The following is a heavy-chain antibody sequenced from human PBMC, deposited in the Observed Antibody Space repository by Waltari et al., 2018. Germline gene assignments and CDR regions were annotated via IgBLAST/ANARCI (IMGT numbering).Heavy chain of an antibody. CDR1: GFTFSDYY. Sequence: QVQLVESGGGLVKPGGSLRLSCAASGFTFSDYYMSWIRQAPGKGLGWVSYISSSGSTIYYADSVKDRFTISRDNAKNSRYLQMNSLRAEDTAVYYCARDCWGGGSCYYGFDIWGQGTMVTVSS. CDR2: ISSSGSTI. J-gene: IGHJ3*02. D-gene: IGHD2-15*01. V-gene: IGHV3-11*01. CDR3: ARDCWGGGSCYYGFDI.